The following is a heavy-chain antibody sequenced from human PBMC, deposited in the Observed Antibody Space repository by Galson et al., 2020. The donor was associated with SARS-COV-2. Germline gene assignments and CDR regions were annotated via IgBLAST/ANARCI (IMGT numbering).Heavy chain of an antibody. Sequence: GGSLRLSCVASGFTFSSYAMGWVRQAPGKGLEWVSDITGSGGNTGYAGSVKGRFTISRANSKNTLYLQMNSLRAEDTAVYYCAKDLGGYGSGIYDRFFDYWGQGTLVTVSS. D-gene: IGHD3-10*01. CDR3: AKDLGGYGSGIYDRFFDY. V-gene: IGHV3-23*01. CDR2: ITGSGGNT. J-gene: IGHJ4*02. CDR1: GFTFSSYA.